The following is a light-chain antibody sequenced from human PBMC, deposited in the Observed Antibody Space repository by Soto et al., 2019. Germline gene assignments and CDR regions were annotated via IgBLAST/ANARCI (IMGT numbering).Light chain of an antibody. CDR3: CSYAGRYTSVV. V-gene: IGLV2-11*01. J-gene: IGLJ2*01. Sequence: QSALTQPRSVSGSPGQSVTISCTGTSSDVGGYNYVSWYQQHPGKALKFIIYDVTKRPSGVPDRFSGSKSGNTASLTISGLQGEDEADHYCCSYAGRYTSVVFGGGTKLTVL. CDR2: DVT. CDR1: SSDVGGYNY.